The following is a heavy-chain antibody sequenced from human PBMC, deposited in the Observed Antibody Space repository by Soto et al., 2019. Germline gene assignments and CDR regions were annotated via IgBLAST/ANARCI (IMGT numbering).Heavy chain of an antibody. V-gene: IGHV3-33*06. D-gene: IGHD3-10*02. Sequence: GGSLRLSCVVSGFTFSSFGMHWVRQAPGKGLEWVAVIWYDGSNKYYADFVKGRFTISRDNSKNTLYLQMNSLRAEDTAVYYCAKHLGVTLYYFDYWGQGTLVTVSS. J-gene: IGHJ4*02. CDR3: AKHLGVTLYYFDY. CDR2: IWYDGSNK. CDR1: GFTFSSFG.